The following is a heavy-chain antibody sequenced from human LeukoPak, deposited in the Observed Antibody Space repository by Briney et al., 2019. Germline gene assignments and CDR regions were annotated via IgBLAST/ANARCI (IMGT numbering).Heavy chain of an antibody. CDR1: GGSISSRSYY. J-gene: IGHJ4*02. D-gene: IGHD3-22*01. Sequence: PSETLSLTCTVSGGSISSRSYYWDWIRQPPGKGLEWIGSIYYSGSTYYNPSLKSRVTISVDTSKNQFSLKLSSVTAADTAVYYCARHALPYYYDTYFDYWGQGTLVTVSS. CDR3: ARHALPYYYDTYFDY. CDR2: IYYSGST. V-gene: IGHV4-39*01.